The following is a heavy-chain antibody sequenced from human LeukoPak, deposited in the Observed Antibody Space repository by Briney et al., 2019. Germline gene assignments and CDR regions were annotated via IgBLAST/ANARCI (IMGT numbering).Heavy chain of an antibody. CDR3: ARGVRIRYYYYMDV. Sequence: SETLSLTCAVYGGSFSGYYWSWIRQPPGKGLEWIGEINHSGSTNYNPSLKSRVTISVDTSKNQFSQKLSSVTAADTAVYYCARGVRIRYYYYMDVWGKGTTVTVSS. J-gene: IGHJ6*03. CDR1: GGSFSGYY. V-gene: IGHV4-34*01. CDR2: INHSGST. D-gene: IGHD2-21*01.